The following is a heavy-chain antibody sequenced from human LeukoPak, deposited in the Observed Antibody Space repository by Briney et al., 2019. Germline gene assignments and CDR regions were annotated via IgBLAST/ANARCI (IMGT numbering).Heavy chain of an antibody. D-gene: IGHD5-18*01. CDR2: IIPIFGTA. Sequence: GASVKVSCKASGGTFSSYAISWVRQAPGQGLEWMGGIIPIFGTANYAQKFQGSVTITADESTSTAYMELSSLRSEDTAVYYCARDISYGYENYYYYGMDVWGQGTTVTVSS. J-gene: IGHJ6*02. V-gene: IGHV1-69*13. CDR1: GGTFSSYA. CDR3: ARDISYGYENYYYYGMDV.